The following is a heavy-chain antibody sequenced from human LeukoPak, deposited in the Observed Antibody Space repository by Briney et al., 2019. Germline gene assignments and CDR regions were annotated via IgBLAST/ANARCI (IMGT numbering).Heavy chain of an antibody. J-gene: IGHJ3*02. CDR1: GYSFTYYW. CDR3: ARRGGSLGAIGHDAFEI. D-gene: IGHD3-16*01. Sequence: GESLKISCKASGYSFTYYWIGWVRQMPVKGLEWMGIIFGGDSDTRYSPSFQGQVTISSDRSISTAYLQWDSLKASDTAMYYCARRGGSLGAIGHDAFEIWGQGTMVTVSS. CDR2: IFGGDSDT. V-gene: IGHV5-51*01.